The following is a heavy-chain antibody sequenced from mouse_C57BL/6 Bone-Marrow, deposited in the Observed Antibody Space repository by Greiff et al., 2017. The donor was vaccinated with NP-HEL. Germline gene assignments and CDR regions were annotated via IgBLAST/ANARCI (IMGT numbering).Heavy chain of an antibody. CDR2: IDPSDSET. CDR1: GYTFTSYW. V-gene: IGHV1-52*01. Sequence: QVQLQQPGAELVRPGSSVKLSCKASGYTFTSYWMHWVKQRPIQGLEWIGNIDPSDSETHYNQKFKDKATLTVDKSSSTAYMQLSSLTSEDSAVYYCAREDYSSDFDYWGQGTTLTVSS. D-gene: IGHD1-1*01. CDR3: AREDYSSDFDY. J-gene: IGHJ2*01.